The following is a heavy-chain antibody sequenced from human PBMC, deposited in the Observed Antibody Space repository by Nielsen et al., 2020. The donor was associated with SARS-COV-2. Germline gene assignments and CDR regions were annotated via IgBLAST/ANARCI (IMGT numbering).Heavy chain of an antibody. V-gene: IGHV4-34*01. CDR3: ARGRPAYSSGWRNWFDP. Sequence: SETLSLTCAVYGGSFSGYYWSWIRQPPGKGLEWIGEINHSGSTNYNPSLKSRVTISVDTSKNQFSLKLSSVTAADTAVYYCARGRPAYSSGWRNWFDPWGQGTLVTVSS. CDR2: INHSGST. J-gene: IGHJ5*02. D-gene: IGHD6-19*01. CDR1: GGSFSGYY.